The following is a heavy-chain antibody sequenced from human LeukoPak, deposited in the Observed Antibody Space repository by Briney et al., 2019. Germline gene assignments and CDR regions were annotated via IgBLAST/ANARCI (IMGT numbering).Heavy chain of an antibody. D-gene: IGHD3-9*01. J-gene: IGHJ4*02. CDR1: GVSISSSNSY. CDR2: IYTSGST. V-gene: IGHV4-61*02. CDR3: ARDVLDILTGYHYFDY. Sequence: SETLSLTCTVSGVSISSSNSYWSWIRQPAGKGLEWIGRIYTSGSTNYNPSLKSRVTMSVDTSKNQFSLKLSSVTAADTAVYYCARDVLDILTGYHYFDYWGQETLVTVYS.